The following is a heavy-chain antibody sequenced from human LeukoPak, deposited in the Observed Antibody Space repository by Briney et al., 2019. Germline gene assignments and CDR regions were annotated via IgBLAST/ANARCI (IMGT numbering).Heavy chain of an antibody. D-gene: IGHD7-27*01. J-gene: IGHJ6*02. Sequence: ASVKVSCKASGYTFTSYYMHWVRQAPGQGLEWMGIINPSGGSTSYAQKFQGGVTMTRDTSTSTVYMELSSLRSEDTAVYYCASESGSELGGPYYYYGMDVWGQGTTVTVSS. CDR1: GYTFTSYY. CDR2: INPSGGST. V-gene: IGHV1-46*01. CDR3: ASESGSELGGPYYYYGMDV.